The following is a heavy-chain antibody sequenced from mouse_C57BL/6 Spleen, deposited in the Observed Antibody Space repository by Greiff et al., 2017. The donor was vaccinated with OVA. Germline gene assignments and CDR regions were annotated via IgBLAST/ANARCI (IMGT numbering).Heavy chain of an antibody. CDR1: GYTFTDYE. V-gene: IGHV1-15*01. Sequence: VQLQQSGAELVRPGASVTLSCKASGYTFTDYEMHWVKQTPVHGLEWIGAIDPETGGTAYNQKFKGKAILTADKSSSTAYMELRSLTSEDSAVYYCTRSLLRTWYFDVWGTGTTVTVSS. J-gene: IGHJ1*03. D-gene: IGHD1-1*01. CDR2: IDPETGGT. CDR3: TRSLLRTWYFDV.